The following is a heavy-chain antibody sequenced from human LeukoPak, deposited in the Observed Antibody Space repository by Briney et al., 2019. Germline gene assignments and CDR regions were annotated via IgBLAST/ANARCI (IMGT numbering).Heavy chain of an antibody. CDR1: VGTFSIDA. CDR3: ARSQGGNTLWFDP. CDR2: IIPIFGTA. J-gene: IGHJ5*02. D-gene: IGHD4-23*01. V-gene: IGHV1-69*01. Sequence: SSVKVSCKASVGTFSIDAISWVRQAPGQGLEWMGGIIPIFGTANYAQKFQGRVTTTADESTSTAYMVLSSLRYEDTAVYYCARSQGGNTLWFDPWGQGTMVTVSS.